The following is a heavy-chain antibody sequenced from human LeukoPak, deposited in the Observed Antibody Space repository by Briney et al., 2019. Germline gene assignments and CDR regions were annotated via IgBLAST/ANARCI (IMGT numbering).Heavy chain of an antibody. J-gene: IGHJ6*03. CDR3: ARSLGDSGILYYYMDI. CDR2: IFSGGST. V-gene: IGHV3-53*01. D-gene: IGHD3-10*01. Sequence: GGSLRLSCAASEFSVSDGYMSWVRQAPGKGLQWVSVIFSGGSTYYTDSVKGRFTLSRDNSKNTLYLEMNSLRAEDTAVYYCARSLGDSGILYYYMDIWGKGTTVTVSS. CDR1: EFSVSDGY.